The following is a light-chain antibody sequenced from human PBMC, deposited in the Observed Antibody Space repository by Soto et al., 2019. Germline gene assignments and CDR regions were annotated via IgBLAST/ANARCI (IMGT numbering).Light chain of an antibody. V-gene: IGLV2-14*03. J-gene: IGLJ1*01. CDR2: EVS. CDR3: SSYTSSSTYL. CDR1: SSDVGAYNS. Sequence: QSVLTQPASVSGSPGQSITISCTGTSSDVGAYNSVSWYQQHPDKAPKLLIYEVSYRPSGVSNRFSGSKSDNTASLTISGLHTVDEADYYCSSYTSSSTYLFGTGTKVTVL.